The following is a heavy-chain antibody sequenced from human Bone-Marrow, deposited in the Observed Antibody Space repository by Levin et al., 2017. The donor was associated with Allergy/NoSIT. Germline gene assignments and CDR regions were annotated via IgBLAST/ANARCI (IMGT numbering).Heavy chain of an antibody. V-gene: IGHV3-23*01. D-gene: IGHD3-22*01. CDR1: GLIFSNYA. CDR3: AWYDTSGYHSPFDY. CDR2: ISGSGSNT. J-gene: IGHJ4*02. Sequence: GESLKISCAASGLIFSNYAMNWVRQAPGKGLEWVSQISGSGSNTHYADSVRGRFTFSRDNSNNTVYLQMNSLRADDTAVYYCAWYDTSGYHSPFDYWGQGTLVTVSS.